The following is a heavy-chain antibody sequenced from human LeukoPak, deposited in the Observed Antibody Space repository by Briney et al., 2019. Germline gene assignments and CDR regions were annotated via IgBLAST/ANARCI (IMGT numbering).Heavy chain of an antibody. Sequence: SETLSLTCTVSVGSISSSSYYWGWIRQPPGKGLEWIGSIYYSGSTYYNPSLKSRVTISVDTSKNQFSLKLSSVTAADTAVYYCARGGGSYPSFDYWGQGTLVTVSS. V-gene: IGHV4-39*07. CDR3: ARGGGSYPSFDY. D-gene: IGHD1-26*01. CDR2: IYYSGST. J-gene: IGHJ4*02. CDR1: VGSISSSSYY.